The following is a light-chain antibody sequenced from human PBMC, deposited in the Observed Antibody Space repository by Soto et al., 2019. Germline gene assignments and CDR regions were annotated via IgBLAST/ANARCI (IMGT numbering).Light chain of an antibody. Sequence: EIVLTQSPGTLSLSPGERATLSCRASQSVSSSYLAWYQQKPGQAPRLLIYGASSSSTGIPDRFSGSGSGTEFPLTISRLEPEDFAVYYCQQYGSSPKTFGQGTKVEI. CDR1: QSVSSSY. CDR2: GAS. V-gene: IGKV3-20*01. CDR3: QQYGSSPKT. J-gene: IGKJ1*01.